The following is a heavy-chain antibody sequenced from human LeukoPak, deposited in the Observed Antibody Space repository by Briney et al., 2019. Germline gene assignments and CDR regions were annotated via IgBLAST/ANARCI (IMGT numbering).Heavy chain of an antibody. CDR1: GYTFTVYY. CDR3: ARRPPGYSGYYLDY. Sequence: ASVKVSCKASGYTFTVYYMHWVRQAPGQGLDCMGWISPNNGDTKYARKFQGRVTMTRDTSISTVYMELSRLKSNDTAVYYCARRPPGYSGYYLDYWGQGTLVTVSS. V-gene: IGHV1-2*02. CDR2: ISPNNGDT. D-gene: IGHD5-12*01. J-gene: IGHJ4*02.